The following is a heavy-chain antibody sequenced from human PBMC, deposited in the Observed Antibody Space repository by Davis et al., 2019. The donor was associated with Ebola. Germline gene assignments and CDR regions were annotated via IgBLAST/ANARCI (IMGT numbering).Heavy chain of an antibody. Sequence: SETLSLTCAVSGGSISSSNWWSWVRQPPGKGLEWIGEINHSGSTNYNPSLKSRVTISVDTSKNQFSLKLSSVTAADTAVYYCARAAGVVWFDPWGQGTLVTVSS. CDR3: ARAAGVVWFDP. J-gene: IGHJ5*02. V-gene: IGHV4-4*02. D-gene: IGHD2-21*01. CDR2: INHSGST. CDR1: GGSISSSNW.